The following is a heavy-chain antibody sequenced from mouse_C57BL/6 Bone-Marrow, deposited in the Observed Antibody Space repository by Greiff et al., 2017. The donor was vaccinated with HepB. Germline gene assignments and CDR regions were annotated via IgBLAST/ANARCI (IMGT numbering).Heavy chain of an antibody. Sequence: QVQLKQSGAELARPGASVKLSCKASGYTFTSYGISWVKQRTGQGLEWIGEIYPRSGNTYYNEKFKGKATLTADKSSSTAYMELRSLTSEDSAVYFCARNYGSSYLAWFAYWGQGTLVTVSA. J-gene: IGHJ3*01. CDR3: ARNYGSSYLAWFAY. D-gene: IGHD1-1*01. V-gene: IGHV1-81*01. CDR2: IYPRSGNT. CDR1: GYTFTSYG.